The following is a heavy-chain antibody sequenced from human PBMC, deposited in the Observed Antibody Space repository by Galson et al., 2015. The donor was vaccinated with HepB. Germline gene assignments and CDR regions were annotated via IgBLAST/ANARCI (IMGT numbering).Heavy chain of an antibody. D-gene: IGHD6-19*01. CDR1: GYTFTNHA. Sequence: SVKVSCKASGYTFTNHAVHWVRQAPGQRLEWMGWINADDGDTKYSQRFQGRVTLTRDTSASTGYMELSSLRLEDTAVYYCARVASVAGKLDFDDWGQGTLVTVTS. CDR3: ARVASVAGKLDFDD. V-gene: IGHV1-3*01. CDR2: INADDGDT. J-gene: IGHJ4*02.